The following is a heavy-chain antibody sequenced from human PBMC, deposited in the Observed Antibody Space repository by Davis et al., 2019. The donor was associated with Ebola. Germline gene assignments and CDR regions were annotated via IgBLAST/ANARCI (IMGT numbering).Heavy chain of an antibody. D-gene: IGHD3-3*01. CDR1: GSIFRNYA. Sequence: GESLKISCAASGSIFRNYAMHWVRQAPGKGLEWVAVVSHSERERFYADSVKGRFTISRDNSENTLYLQMNSLTADDTSVYYCARAGFDEVLDYWGQGTPVTVSS. CDR3: ARAGFDEVLDY. J-gene: IGHJ4*02. V-gene: IGHV3-30*04. CDR2: VSHSERER.